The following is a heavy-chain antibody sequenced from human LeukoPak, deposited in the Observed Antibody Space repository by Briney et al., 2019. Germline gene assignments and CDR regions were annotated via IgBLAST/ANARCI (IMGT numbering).Heavy chain of an antibody. Sequence: ASVKVSCKASGGTFSSYAISRVRQAPGQGLEWMGRIIPIFGTANYAQKFQGRVTITTDESTSTAYMELSSLRSEDTAVYYCARDSDVVARWEGGFQHWGQGTLVTVSS. CDR1: GGTFSSYA. J-gene: IGHJ1*01. V-gene: IGHV1-69*05. D-gene: IGHD2-15*01. CDR3: ARDSDVVARWEGGFQH. CDR2: IIPIFGTA.